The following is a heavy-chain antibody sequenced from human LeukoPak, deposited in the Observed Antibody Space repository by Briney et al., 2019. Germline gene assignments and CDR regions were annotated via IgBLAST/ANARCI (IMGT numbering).Heavy chain of an antibody. CDR1: GFTFSSYS. D-gene: IGHD2-15*01. J-gene: IGHJ5*02. Sequence: GGSLRLSCVVSGFTFSSYSINWVRQAPGKGLEWVSSISSKSRYIYYADSVKGRFTISRDNSKNTLYLQMNSLRAEDTAVYYCARDGEGHCSGGSCYFNWIDPWGQGTLVTVSS. V-gene: IGHV3-21*01. CDR3: ARDGEGHCSGGSCYFNWIDP. CDR2: ISSKSRYI.